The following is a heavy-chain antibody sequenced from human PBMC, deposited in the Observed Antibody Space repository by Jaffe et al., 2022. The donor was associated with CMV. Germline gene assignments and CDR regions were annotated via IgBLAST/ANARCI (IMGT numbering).Heavy chain of an antibody. D-gene: IGHD3-22*01. J-gene: IGHJ4*02. CDR2: IDPSDSYT. V-gene: IGHV5-10-1*03. Sequence: EVQLVQSGAEVKKPGESLRISCKGSGYSFTSYWISWVRQMPGKGLEWMGRIDPSDSYTNYSPSFQGHVTISADKSISTAYLQWSSLKASDTAMYYCARRAYYYDSSGYYYLDYWGQGTLVTVSS. CDR1: GYSFTSYW. CDR3: ARRAYYYDSSGYYYLDY.